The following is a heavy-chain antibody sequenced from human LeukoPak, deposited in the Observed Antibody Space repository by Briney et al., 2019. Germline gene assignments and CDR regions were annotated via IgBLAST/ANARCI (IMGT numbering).Heavy chain of an antibody. V-gene: IGHV5-10-1*01. Sequence: GASLKISCKGSGYSFTSYWISWVRQMPGKGLEWMGRIDPSDSYTNYSPSFQGHVTISADKSISTAYLQWSSLKASDTAMYYCARRRITMVRGVIINWFDPWGQGTLVTVSS. D-gene: IGHD3-10*01. CDR2: IDPSDSYT. CDR3: ARRRITMVRGVIINWFDP. J-gene: IGHJ5*02. CDR1: GYSFTSYW.